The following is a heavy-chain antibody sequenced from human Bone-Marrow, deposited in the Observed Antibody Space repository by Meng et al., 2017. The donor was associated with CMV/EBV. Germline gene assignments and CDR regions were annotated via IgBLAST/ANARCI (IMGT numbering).Heavy chain of an antibody. Sequence: QLSLKESGPTLVKPTQTLPLTFTYSVFSLITSGVGVGWIRQPPGKALEWLALIYWDDDKRYSPSLKSRLTITKDTSKNQVVLTMTNMDPVDTATYYCAHRQVRGYFDYWGQGTLVTVSS. CDR1: VFSLITSGVG. V-gene: IGHV2-5*02. CDR3: AHRQVRGYFDY. J-gene: IGHJ4*02. D-gene: IGHD3-10*01. CDR2: IYWDDDK.